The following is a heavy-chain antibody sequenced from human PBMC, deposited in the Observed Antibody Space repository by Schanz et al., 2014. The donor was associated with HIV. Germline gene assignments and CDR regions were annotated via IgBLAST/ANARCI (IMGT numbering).Heavy chain of an antibody. Sequence: QVQLVESGGGVVQPGRSLRLSCVASGFNFNSYGMHWVRQAPGKGLEWVAVTSYDGTKKHYGDSVKGRFMISRDNSNNTLYLQMNSLRAEDTAVYFCTRGRFLERGGMDVWGQGTAVTVSS. CDR1: GFNFNSYG. CDR3: TRGRFLERGGMDV. V-gene: IGHV3-30*03. J-gene: IGHJ6*02. D-gene: IGHD3-3*01. CDR2: TSYDGTKK.